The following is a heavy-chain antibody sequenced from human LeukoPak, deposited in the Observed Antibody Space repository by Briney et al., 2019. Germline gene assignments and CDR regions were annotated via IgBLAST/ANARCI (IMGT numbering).Heavy chain of an antibody. D-gene: IGHD1-14*01. CDR2: IYHSGST. V-gene: IGHV4-30-2*01. J-gene: IGHJ5*02. CDR3: ARDTTRRELDP. Sequence: SETLSLTCAVSGGSISSGGYSWSWIRQPPGKGLEWIGYIYHSGSTYYNPSLKSRVTISVDRSKNQFSLKLSSVTAADTAVYYCARDTTRRELDPWGQGTLVTVSS. CDR1: GGSISSGGYS.